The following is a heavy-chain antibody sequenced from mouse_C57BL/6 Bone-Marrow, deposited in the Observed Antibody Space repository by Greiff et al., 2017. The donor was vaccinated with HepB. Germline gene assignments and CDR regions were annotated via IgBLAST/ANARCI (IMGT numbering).Heavy chain of an antibody. J-gene: IGHJ4*01. CDR3: ARDADDYDEGYYAMDY. CDR2: SRNKANDYTT. V-gene: IGHV7-1*01. Sequence: EVMLVESGGGLVQSGRSLRLSCATSGFTFSDFYMEWVRQAPGKGLEWIAASRNKANDYTTEYSASVKGRFIVSRDTSQSILYLQMNALRAEDTAIYYCARDADDYDEGYYAMDYWGQGTSVTVSS. CDR1: GFTFSDFY. D-gene: IGHD2-4*01.